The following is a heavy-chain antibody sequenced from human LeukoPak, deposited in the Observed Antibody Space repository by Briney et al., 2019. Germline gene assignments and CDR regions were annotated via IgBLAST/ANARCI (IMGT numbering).Heavy chain of an antibody. CDR2: IYYSGST. CDR1: GGSISNSGYY. CDR3: ARARGPASFDY. V-gene: IGHV4-31*03. J-gene: IGHJ4*02. Sequence: SQTLSPTRPFPGGSISNSGYYWSWIPPHPGKGLGWIGYIYYSGSTYYNPSLKSRVTISVDTSKNHFSLKLSSVTAADTAVYYCARARGPASFDYWGQGTLVTVSS.